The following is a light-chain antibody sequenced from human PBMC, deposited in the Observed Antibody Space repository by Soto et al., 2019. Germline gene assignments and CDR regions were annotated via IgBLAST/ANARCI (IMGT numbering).Light chain of an antibody. V-gene: IGLV2-14*01. CDR2: EVT. Sequence: QSVLTQPASVSGSPGQSSTISCTGTSSDVGGHRYVSWYQQHPGKAPKLMIYEVTNRPSGVSNRFSGSKSGSTASLTISGLQAEDEADYYCSSYTDSRILVFGGGTKLTVL. J-gene: IGLJ2*01. CDR3: SSYTDSRILV. CDR1: SSDVGGHRY.